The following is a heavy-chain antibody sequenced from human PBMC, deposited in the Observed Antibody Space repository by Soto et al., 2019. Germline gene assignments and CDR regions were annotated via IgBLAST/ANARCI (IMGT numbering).Heavy chain of an antibody. V-gene: IGHV3-53*01. CDR2: IYSGGST. Sequence: PWGSLRLSCAASGFTVSSNYMSWFRQAPGKGLEWVSVIYSGGSTYYADSVKGRFTISRDNSKNTLYLQMNSLRAEDTAVYYCARDSHVGSGWQLTADYWGQGPLVTVSS. J-gene: IGHJ4*02. CDR3: ARDSHVGSGWQLTADY. D-gene: IGHD6-19*01. CDR1: GFTVSSNY.